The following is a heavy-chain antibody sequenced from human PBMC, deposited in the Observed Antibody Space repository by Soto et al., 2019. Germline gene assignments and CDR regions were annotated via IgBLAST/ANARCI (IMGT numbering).Heavy chain of an antibody. CDR2: MKPNSGNT. CDR3: ARGGVLWFGELLSVRAYGMDV. D-gene: IGHD3-10*01. V-gene: IGHV1-8*01. CDR1: GYTFTSYD. J-gene: IGHJ6*02. Sequence: QVQLVQSGAEVKKPGASVKVSCKASGYTFTSYDINWVRQATGQGLEWMGWMKPNSGNTGYAQKFQGRVTMTRNTSISTAYMELSSLRSEDTAVYYCARGGVLWFGELLSVRAYGMDVWGQGTTVTVSS.